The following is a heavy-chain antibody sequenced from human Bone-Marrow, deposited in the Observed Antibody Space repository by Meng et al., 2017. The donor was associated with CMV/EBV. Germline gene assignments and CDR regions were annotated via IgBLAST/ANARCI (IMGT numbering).Heavy chain of an antibody. CDR1: GYTFTSYY. D-gene: IGHD3-22*01. J-gene: IGHJ6*02. CDR3: AREDSSGYYYADYYYGMDV. V-gene: IGHV1-46*01. CDR2: INPSGGST. Sequence: ASVKVSCKASGYTFTSYYMHWVRQAPGQGLEWMGIINPSGGSTSYAQQFQGRVTMTSDTSTSTVYMELRGLRSEDTAVYYCAREDSSGYYYADYYYGMDVWGQGTTVTVSS.